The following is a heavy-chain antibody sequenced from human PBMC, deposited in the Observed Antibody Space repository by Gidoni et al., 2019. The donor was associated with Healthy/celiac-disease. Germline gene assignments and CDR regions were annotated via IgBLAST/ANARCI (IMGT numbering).Heavy chain of an antibody. CDR1: GSTFSSYA. D-gene: IGHD2-15*01. Sequence: QVQLVEPGGGVVEPGRSLRRSCAACGSTFSSYAMHWVRHAPGNGLEWLAVISYDGSNKYYAYSVKGLFTISRDNSKYTLYLQMNSVRAEDTAVYYWAREMGGYCSGGSCYSLLSKYYYYGMDVWGQGTTVTVSS. V-gene: IGHV3-30*16. CDR2: ISYDGSNK. CDR3: AREMGGYCSGGSCYSLLSKYYYYGMDV. J-gene: IGHJ6*02.